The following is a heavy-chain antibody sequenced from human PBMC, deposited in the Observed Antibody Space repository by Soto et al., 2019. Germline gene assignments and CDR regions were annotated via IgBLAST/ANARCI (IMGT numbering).Heavy chain of an antibody. CDR2: ISPKSGGT. CDR3: ARPPGYISDWYYFDL. J-gene: IGHJ4*02. D-gene: IGHD6-19*01. V-gene: IGHV1-2*02. CDR1: GSTFIDYY. Sequence: QVQLVQSGAEVKKPGASVKVSCEASGSTFIDYYMHWVRQAPGQGFEWMGRISPKSGGTNYAQKFQGRVTMTWDTSLNTAYMDLSSLMSEDTAVYYCARPPGYISDWYYFDLWGQGTLVTVSS.